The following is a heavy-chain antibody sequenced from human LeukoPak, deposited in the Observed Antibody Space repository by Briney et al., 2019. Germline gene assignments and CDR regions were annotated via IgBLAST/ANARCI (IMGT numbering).Heavy chain of an antibody. V-gene: IGHV4-59*01. Sequence: SETLSLTCAVSGGSMSSYHWNWIRQPPGKGLEWIAYIYYSGSTNYNPSLESRVTISIDTSKNQFSLKLTSVTAADTAVYYCTRGDVFDIWGQGTLVTVSS. CDR2: IYYSGST. J-gene: IGHJ3*02. CDR1: GGSMSSYH. CDR3: TRGDVFDI. D-gene: IGHD3-10*01.